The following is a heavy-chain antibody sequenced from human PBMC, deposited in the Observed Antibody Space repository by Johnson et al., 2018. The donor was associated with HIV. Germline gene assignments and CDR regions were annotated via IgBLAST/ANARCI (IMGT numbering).Heavy chain of an antibody. CDR3: ARTSCSGASCLGYDPFDV. CDR2: INGDGSRS. J-gene: IGHJ3*01. V-gene: IGHV3-74*02. D-gene: IGHD2-15*01. CDR1: GFAVSDSF. Sequence: MLLVESGGGLVQPGGSLRLSCSASGFAVSDSFMNWVRLPPGKGLEWVSRINGDGSRSTYADSVKGRFTIARDNAKNTLYLEMKSLRSEDTAVYYCARTSCSGASCLGYDPFDVWGQGTMVTVSS.